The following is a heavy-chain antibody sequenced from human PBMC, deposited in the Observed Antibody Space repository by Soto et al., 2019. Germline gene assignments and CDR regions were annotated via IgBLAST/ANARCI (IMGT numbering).Heavy chain of an antibody. J-gene: IGHJ2*01. D-gene: IGHD3-22*01. CDR3: ARDYYDSSGYPWYFDL. Sequence: QVQLQESGPGLVKPSETLSLTCTVSGGSISSYYWSWIRQPPGKGLEWIGYIYYSGSTNYNPSLKSRVTISVDTSKNQFSRKLSSVTAADTAVYYCARDYYDSSGYPWYFDLWGRGTLVTVSS. CDR2: IYYSGST. V-gene: IGHV4-59*01. CDR1: GGSISSYY.